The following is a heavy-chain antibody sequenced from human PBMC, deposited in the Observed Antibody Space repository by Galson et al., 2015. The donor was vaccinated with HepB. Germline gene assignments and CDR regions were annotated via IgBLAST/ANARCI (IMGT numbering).Heavy chain of an antibody. J-gene: IGHJ4*02. CDR2: ISYDGSNK. CDR3: AKGGGSGWLLDY. Sequence: SLRLSCAASGFTFSSYGMHWVRQAPGKGLEWVAVISYDGSNKYYADSMKGRFTISRDNSKNTLYLQMNSLRAEDTAVYYCAKGGGSGWLLDYWGQGTLVTVSS. V-gene: IGHV3-30*18. D-gene: IGHD6-19*01. CDR1: GFTFSSYG.